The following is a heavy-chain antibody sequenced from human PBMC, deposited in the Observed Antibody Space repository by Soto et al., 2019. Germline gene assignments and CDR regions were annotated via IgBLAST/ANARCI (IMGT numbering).Heavy chain of an antibody. V-gene: IGHV4-34*01. J-gene: IGHJ4*02. Sequence: PSETLSLTCAVYGGSFSGYYWSGIRQPPGKGLEWIGEINHSGSTNYNPPLKSRATISVDTSKNRFSLKLSSVTAADTAVYYCARAKIAARFFDYWGQGTLATISS. CDR3: ARAKIAARFFDY. D-gene: IGHD6-6*01. CDR1: GGSFSGYY. CDR2: INHSGST.